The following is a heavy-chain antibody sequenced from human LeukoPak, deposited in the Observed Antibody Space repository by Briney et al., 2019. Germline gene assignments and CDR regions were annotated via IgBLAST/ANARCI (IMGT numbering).Heavy chain of an antibody. CDR1: GYTFTSYY. J-gene: IGHJ4*02. CDR2: INPSGGST. V-gene: IGHV1-46*01. CDR3: ARDIRRYCSSTSCYRGGDY. D-gene: IGHD2-2*01. Sequence: GASVKVSCKASGYTFTSYYMHWVRQAPGQGLEWMGIINPSGGSTSYAQKLQGRVTMTTDTSTSTAYMELRSLRSDDTAVYYCARDIRRYCSSTSCYRGGDYWGQGTLVTVSS.